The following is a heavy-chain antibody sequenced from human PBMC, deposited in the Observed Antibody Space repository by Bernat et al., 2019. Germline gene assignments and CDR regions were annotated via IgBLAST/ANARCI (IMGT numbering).Heavy chain of an antibody. CDR2: IRSNSDYI. CDR3: VRDDMWAFDY. CDR1: GFTFSDYP. V-gene: IGHV3-21*05. Sequence: EVHLMESGGGLVKPGGSLRLSCAASGFTFSDYPMNWVRQTPGKGLEWISHIRSNSDYISYGDSVKGRFTISRDNGKNSLYLQMNSLRAEDTAVYYCVRDDMWAFDYWGQGTLVTVSS. D-gene: IGHD1-26*01. J-gene: IGHJ4*02.